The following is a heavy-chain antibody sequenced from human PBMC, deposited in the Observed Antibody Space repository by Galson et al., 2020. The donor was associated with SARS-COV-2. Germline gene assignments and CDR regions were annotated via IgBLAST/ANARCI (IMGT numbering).Heavy chain of an antibody. CDR2: IWNDGSKK. CDR1: GLTFNMFG. J-gene: IGHJ4*02. D-gene: IGHD2-21*01. V-gene: IGHV3-33*06. CDR3: ANGDTSTVPLFSY. Sequence: GESLKISCAASGLTFNMFGMHWVRQAPGKGLEWVAVIWNDGSKKFYADSVKGRFTISRDNSKNMVYLQMNSLRVEDTALYYCANGDTSTVPLFSYWGQGTPVTVSS.